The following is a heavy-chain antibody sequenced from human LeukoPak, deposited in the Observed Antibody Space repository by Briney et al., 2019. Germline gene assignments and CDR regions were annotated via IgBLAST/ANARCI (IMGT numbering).Heavy chain of an antibody. J-gene: IGHJ6*02. CDR2: ISGSGGST. Sequence: GGSLRLSSAASGFTFSSYAMSWVRQAPGKGLEWVSAISGSGGSTYYADSVKGRFTISRDNSKNTLYLQMNSLRAEDTAVYYCAKDQRQGTTSLRTYYYYGMDVWGQGTTVTVSS. V-gene: IGHV3-23*01. CDR3: AKDQRQGTTSLRTYYYYGMDV. D-gene: IGHD1-1*01. CDR1: GFTFSSYA.